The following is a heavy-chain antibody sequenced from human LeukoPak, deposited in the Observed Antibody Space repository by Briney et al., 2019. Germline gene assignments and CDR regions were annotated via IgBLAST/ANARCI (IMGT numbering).Heavy chain of an antibody. Sequence: SVKVSCKASGGTFSSYTISWVRQAPGQGLEWMGGIIPIFGTANYAQKFQGRVTITADESTSTAYMELSSLRSEDTAVYYCARVFSSVATFYYFDYWGQGTLVTVSS. V-gene: IGHV1-69*13. CDR3: ARVFSSVATFYYFDY. J-gene: IGHJ4*02. CDR2: IIPIFGTA. D-gene: IGHD5-12*01. CDR1: GGTFSSYT.